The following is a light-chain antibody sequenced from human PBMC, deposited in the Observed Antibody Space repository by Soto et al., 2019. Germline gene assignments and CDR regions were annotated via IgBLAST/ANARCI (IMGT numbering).Light chain of an antibody. CDR2: ASS. CDR3: SSYTSGSTLYV. Sequence: QSVLTQPASVSGSPGQSITISCTGTRSDIGDYNHVSWYQQYPGKAPKLMIYASSNRPSGVSHRFSGSRSGNTASLTISGLQAEDEADYYCSSYTSGSTLYVFGTGTKVTVL. V-gene: IGLV2-14*01. CDR1: RSDIGDYNH. J-gene: IGLJ1*01.